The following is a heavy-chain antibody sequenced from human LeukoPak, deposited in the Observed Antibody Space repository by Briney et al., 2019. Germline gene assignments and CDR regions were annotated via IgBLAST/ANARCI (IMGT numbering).Heavy chain of an antibody. Sequence: ASVRVSCKASGYTFSNFGINWVRQAPGQGLEWMGWISGNNDNPNYGQKFQGRFTVTTDSSTSTAYMELRNLRFDDTAVYYCARDGTSTDDYWGQGTLVTVSS. CDR3: ARDGTSTDDY. J-gene: IGHJ4*02. V-gene: IGHV1-18*01. CDR1: GYTFSNFG. CDR2: ISGNNDNP. D-gene: IGHD2-2*01.